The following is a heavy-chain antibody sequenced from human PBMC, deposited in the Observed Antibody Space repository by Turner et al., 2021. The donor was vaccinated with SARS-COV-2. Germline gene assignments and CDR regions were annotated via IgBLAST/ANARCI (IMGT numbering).Heavy chain of an antibody. CDR2: NNPSGGST. Sequence: QVQRVHCGGGVKKRGASVKVSRKSSVYTLTSYYMHWVRQAPGQGVEWMGINNPSGGSTSYAQKFQSRVTMTRDTTTSTVYMELRRLRSEDTAVYYGAGDIVVVPATMGPCYWGQGTLVTVSS. V-gene: IGHV1-46*01. CDR1: VYTLTSYY. D-gene: IGHD2-2*01. J-gene: IGHJ4*02. CDR3: AGDIVVVPATMGPCY.